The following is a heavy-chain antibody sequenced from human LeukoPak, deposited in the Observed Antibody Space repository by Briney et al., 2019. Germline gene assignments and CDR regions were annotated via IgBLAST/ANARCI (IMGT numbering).Heavy chain of an antibody. J-gene: IGHJ6*03. CDR1: GFTFSSYG. Sequence: GGSLRLSCAASGFTFSSYGMHWVRQAPGKGLEWVAFIRYDGSNKYYADSVKGRFTISRDNSKNTLYLQMNSLRAEDTAVYYCAKDGPSVGYYDSSGYSPTVPPYYYYMDVWGKGTTVTISS. CDR3: AKDGPSVGYYDSSGYSPTVPPYYYYMDV. CDR2: IRYDGSNK. V-gene: IGHV3-30*02. D-gene: IGHD3-22*01.